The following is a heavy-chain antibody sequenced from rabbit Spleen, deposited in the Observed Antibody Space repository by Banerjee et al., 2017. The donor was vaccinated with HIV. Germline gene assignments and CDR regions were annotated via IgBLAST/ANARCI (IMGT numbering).Heavy chain of an antibody. CDR3: TRVPYSSGWGPEFNL. Sequence: QLEESGGGLVQPGGSLTLSCKASEFDLSAYYMSWVRQAPGKGLEWIGYIDPLFGGTYYASWVSGRFTISSHNAQNTLFLQLNSLTAADTATYFCTRVPYSSGWGPEFNLWGQAPWSPS. CDR2: IDPLFGGT. V-gene: IGHV1S7*01. D-gene: IGHD4-1*01. J-gene: IGHJ4*01. CDR1: EFDLSAYY.